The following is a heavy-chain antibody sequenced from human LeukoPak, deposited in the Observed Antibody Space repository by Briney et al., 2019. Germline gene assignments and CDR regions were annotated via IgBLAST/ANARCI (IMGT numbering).Heavy chain of an antibody. CDR2: IYYSGST. CDR3: ARVYGSGPYYYMDV. D-gene: IGHD6-19*01. CDR1: GGSISSYY. V-gene: IGHV4-59*08. Sequence: TSETLSLTCTVSGGSISSYYWSWIRQPPGKGLEWIGNIYYSGSTNYNPSLKSRVTISVDTSKNQFSLKLSSVTAADTALYYCARVYGSGPYYYMDVWGKGTTVTVSS. J-gene: IGHJ6*03.